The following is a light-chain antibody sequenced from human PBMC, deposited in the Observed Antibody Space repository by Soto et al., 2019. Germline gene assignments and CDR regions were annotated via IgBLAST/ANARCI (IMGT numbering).Light chain of an antibody. Sequence: DIPVTQSPSTLSASLGDTVTISCRASQRISVLLAWYQQKPGKAPKLLIYDASSLATGVPSRFSGSGSGTEFPLTISSLQPEDFATYYCHQYNSFFGPGTRLEIK. CDR2: DAS. V-gene: IGKV1-5*01. J-gene: IGKJ2*01. CDR1: QRISVL. CDR3: HQYNSF.